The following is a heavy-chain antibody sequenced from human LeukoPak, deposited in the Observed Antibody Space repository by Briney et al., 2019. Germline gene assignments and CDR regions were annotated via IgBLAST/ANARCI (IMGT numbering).Heavy chain of an antibody. J-gene: IGHJ4*02. V-gene: IGHV3-7*03. CDR3: ATDGTPERITIFSHYFDS. D-gene: IGHD3-9*01. Sequence: PGGSLRLSCAASGFTFSSYWMSWVRQAPGKGLEWVANIKQDGSEKYYVDSVKGRFTISRDNAMNSLYLQMNSLTAEDTAVYYCATDGTPERITIFSHYFDSWGQGTLVTVSS. CDR1: GFTFSSYW. CDR2: IKQDGSEK.